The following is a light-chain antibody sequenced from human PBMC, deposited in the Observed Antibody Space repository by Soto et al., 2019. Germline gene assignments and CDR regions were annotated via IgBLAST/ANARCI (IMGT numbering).Light chain of an antibody. CDR2: ANN. CDR3: QSHDPNLRGV. Sequence: QSVLTQPPSVSGAPGQRVTISCTGSSSNIGAGYDVHWYQQFPGTAPKLLIYANNNRPSGVPDRFSASKSGTSASLAITGLQADDEADYYCQSHDPNLRGVFGTGTKLTVL. J-gene: IGLJ1*01. CDR1: SSNIGAGYD. V-gene: IGLV1-40*01.